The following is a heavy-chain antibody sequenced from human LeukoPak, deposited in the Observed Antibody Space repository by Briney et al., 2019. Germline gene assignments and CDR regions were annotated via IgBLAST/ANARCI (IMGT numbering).Heavy chain of an antibody. CDR3: AKEGSAAAVTNGMDV. D-gene: IGHD6-13*01. CDR1: GFTFSSYG. J-gene: IGHJ6*02. CDR2: ISYDGSNK. V-gene: IGHV3-30*18. Sequence: GGSLRLSCAASGFTFSSYGMHWVRQAPGKGLQWVAVISYDGSNKYYADSVKVRFTISRDNSKNTLYLQMNSLRAEDTAVYYCAKEGSAAAVTNGMDVWGQGTTVTVSS.